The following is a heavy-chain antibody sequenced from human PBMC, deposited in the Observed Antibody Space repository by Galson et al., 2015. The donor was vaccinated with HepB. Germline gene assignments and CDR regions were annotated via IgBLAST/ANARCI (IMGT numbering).Heavy chain of an antibody. J-gene: IGHJ3*02. CDR1: GYSFTSYW. Sequence: QSGAEVKKPGESLKISCQGSGYSFTSYWSGWVRQMPGKGLVWIGIIYPGDSDTRYRPSFQGQVTISADKSISTAYLQWSSLKASDTAMYYCASPGSGAAGRDAFDIWGQGTMVTVSS. CDR3: ASPGSGAAGRDAFDI. D-gene: IGHD6-13*01. V-gene: IGHV5-51*01. CDR2: IYPGDSDT.